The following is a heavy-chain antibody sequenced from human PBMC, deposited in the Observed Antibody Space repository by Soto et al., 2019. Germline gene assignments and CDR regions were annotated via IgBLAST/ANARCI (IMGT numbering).Heavy chain of an antibody. CDR1: GFTFDDYA. V-gene: IGHV3-9*01. Sequence: EVQLVESGGGLVQPGRSLRLSCAASGFTFDDYAMHWVRQAPGKGLEWVSGINWNSGRKGYADSVKGRFTISRDNAKKSLYLQMNSLRAEDTALYYCAKDTNYSYYGMDVWGQGTTVTVSS. CDR2: INWNSGRK. CDR3: AKDTNYSYYGMDV. J-gene: IGHJ6*02.